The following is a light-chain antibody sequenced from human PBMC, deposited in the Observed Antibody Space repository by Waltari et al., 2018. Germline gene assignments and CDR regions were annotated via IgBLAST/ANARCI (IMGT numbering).Light chain of an antibody. CDR2: GAS. CDR1: QSVGNN. J-gene: IGKJ4*01. V-gene: IGKV3-15*01. CDR3: QQYNNWPPLT. Sequence: EIVMTQSPATLSVSPGERATLPCRASQSVGNNLAWFQQKPGQAPRLLIYGASTRATGIPARFSGSGSGTEFTLTVSSLHSEDFAVYYCQQYNNWPPLTFGGGTKVEIK.